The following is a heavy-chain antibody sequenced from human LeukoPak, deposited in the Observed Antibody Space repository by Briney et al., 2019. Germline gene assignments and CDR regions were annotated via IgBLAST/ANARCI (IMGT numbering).Heavy chain of an antibody. J-gene: IGHJ4*02. CDR1: GFTFSSYA. D-gene: IGHD1-26*01. Sequence: GGSLRLSCAASGFTFSSYAMSWVRQAPGKGLEWVSAINGSGGSTYYADSVKGRFTISRDNSKNTLYLQMNSLRAEDTAVYYCAKDRRIVGATGHFDYWGQGTLVTVPS. V-gene: IGHV3-23*01. CDR2: INGSGGST. CDR3: AKDRRIVGATGHFDY.